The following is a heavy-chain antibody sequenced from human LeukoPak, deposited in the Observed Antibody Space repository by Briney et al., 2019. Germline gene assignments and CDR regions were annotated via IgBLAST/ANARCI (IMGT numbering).Heavy chain of an antibody. CDR1: GGSISSYY. CDR3: ARGSSGYYRFDY. CDR2: IFNSGST. V-gene: IGHV4-59*12. Sequence: PSETLSLTCTVSGGSISSYYWSWIRQPPGEGLEWIGYIFNSGSTNYNPSLKSRVTISIDTSKNQFSLKLRSVTAADTAVYYCARGSSGYYRFDYWGQGTLVTISS. J-gene: IGHJ4*02. D-gene: IGHD3-22*01.